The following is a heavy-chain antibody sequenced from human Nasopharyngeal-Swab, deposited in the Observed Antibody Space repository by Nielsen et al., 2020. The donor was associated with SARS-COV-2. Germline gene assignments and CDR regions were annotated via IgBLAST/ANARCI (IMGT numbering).Heavy chain of an antibody. V-gene: IGHV4-39*02. CDR3: ARLDPFGSEDK. CDR2: ILVNRYT. J-gene: IGHJ4*02. D-gene: IGHD3-3*01. Sequence: ESLKLSCTVSGGSITSSRHRWGWIRQPPGKGLQWIGQILVNRYTEYHPSVRGRITVYADTSENYFSLRLSSVTAADTAVYYCARLDPFGSEDKWGQGTLVTVSS. CDR1: GGSITSSRHR.